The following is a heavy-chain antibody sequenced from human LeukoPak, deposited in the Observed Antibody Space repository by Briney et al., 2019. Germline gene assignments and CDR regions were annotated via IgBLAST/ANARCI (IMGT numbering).Heavy chain of an antibody. CDR3: ARGRRIAAANWFDP. Sequence: GASVKVSCKASGYTFTGYYMHWVRQAPGQGLEWMGWINPNSGGTNYAQKFQGRVTMTRDTSISAAYMELSRLRSDDTAVYYCARGRRIAAANWFDPWGQGTLVTVSS. V-gene: IGHV1-2*02. CDR1: GYTFTGYY. CDR2: INPNSGGT. D-gene: IGHD6-13*01. J-gene: IGHJ5*02.